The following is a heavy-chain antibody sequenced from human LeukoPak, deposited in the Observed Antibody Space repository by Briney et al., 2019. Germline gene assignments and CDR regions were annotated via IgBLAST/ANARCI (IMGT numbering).Heavy chain of an antibody. CDR1: GDSISSFY. Sequence: SETLSLTCTVSGDSISSFYWSWIRQPAGKGLEWIGHIYTSGSTNYSPSLKSRVTMSVDTSKNQFSLKLSSVTAADTAVYYCARVRCSSTSCYYRTGGYYYYMDVWGKGTTVTISS. CDR2: IYTSGST. V-gene: IGHV4-4*07. D-gene: IGHD2-2*01. J-gene: IGHJ6*03. CDR3: ARVRCSSTSCYYRTGGYYYYMDV.